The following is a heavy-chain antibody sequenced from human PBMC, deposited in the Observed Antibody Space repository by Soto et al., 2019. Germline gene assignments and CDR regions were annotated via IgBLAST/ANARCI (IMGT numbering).Heavy chain of an antibody. V-gene: IGHV3-11*01. CDR2: ITSDTTI. Sequence: PGGSLRLSCAASGFAFSDYYMSWIRQPPGKGLEWVSYITSDTTIYYADSVKGRFTISRDNAKNSLYLQMNGLRAEDTAVYYCVRDWSSDYWGQGTLVTVSS. D-gene: IGHD2-8*02. CDR1: GFAFSDYY. J-gene: IGHJ4*02. CDR3: VRDWSSDY.